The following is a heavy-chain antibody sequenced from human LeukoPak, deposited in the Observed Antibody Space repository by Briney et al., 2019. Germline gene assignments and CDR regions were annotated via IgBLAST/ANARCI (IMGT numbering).Heavy chain of an antibody. Sequence: GGSLRLSCAASGFTFSSYWMHWVRQAPGKGLVSVSRINSDGSSTSYADSVKGRFTISRDNAKNTLYLQMNSLRAEDTAVYYCARGATYYDFWSGYYMLDYWGQGTLVTVSS. V-gene: IGHV3-74*01. D-gene: IGHD3-3*01. CDR3: ARGATYYDFWSGYYMLDY. CDR1: GFTFSSYW. CDR2: INSDGSST. J-gene: IGHJ4*02.